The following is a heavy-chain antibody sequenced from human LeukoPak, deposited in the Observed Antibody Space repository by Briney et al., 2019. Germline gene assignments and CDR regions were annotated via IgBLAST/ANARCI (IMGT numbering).Heavy chain of an antibody. CDR1: GFTFSSYG. CDR2: IWYDGSNK. Sequence: GRSLRLSCAASGFTFSSYGMHWVRQAPGKGLEWVAVIWYDGSNKYYADSVKGRFTISRDNSKNTLYLRMNSLRAEDTAVYYCARDARVYSSSTGGYYYYGMDVWGQGTTVTVSS. D-gene: IGHD6-13*01. CDR3: ARDARVYSSSTGGYYYYGMDV. V-gene: IGHV3-33*01. J-gene: IGHJ6*02.